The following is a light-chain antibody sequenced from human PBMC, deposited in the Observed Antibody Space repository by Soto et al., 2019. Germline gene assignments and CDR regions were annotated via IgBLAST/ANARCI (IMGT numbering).Light chain of an antibody. CDR1: QSVSSY. V-gene: IGKV3-11*01. Sequence: EIVLTQSPATLSLSPGERATLSCGASQSVSSYLAWYQQKPGQGPRLLIYDASNRATGFPARFSGSGSGTDFTLTISSLEPEDFAVYYCQQRSNWPPYTFGQGTKLEIK. CDR3: QQRSNWPPYT. CDR2: DAS. J-gene: IGKJ2*01.